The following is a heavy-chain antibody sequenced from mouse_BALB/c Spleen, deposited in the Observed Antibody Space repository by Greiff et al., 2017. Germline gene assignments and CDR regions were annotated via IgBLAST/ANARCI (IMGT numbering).Heavy chain of an antibody. CDR3: ARWDYYGNSYAMDC. CDR2: ISTYYGDA. J-gene: IGHJ4*01. D-gene: IGHD2-1*01. CDR1: GYTFTDYA. Sequence: VQRVESGAELVRPGVSVKISCKGSGYTFTDYAMHWVKQSHAKILEWIGVISTYYGDASYNQKFKGKATMTVDKSSSTAYMELARLTSEDSAIYYCARWDYYGNSYAMDCWGQGTSVTVSS. V-gene: IGHV1S137*01.